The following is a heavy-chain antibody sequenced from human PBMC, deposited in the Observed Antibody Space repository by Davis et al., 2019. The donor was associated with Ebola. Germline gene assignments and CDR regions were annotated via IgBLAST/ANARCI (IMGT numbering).Heavy chain of an antibody. CDR3: AKRPAYYYGSGSYPRAEPQNYFDY. Sequence: PGGSLRLSCAASGFTFSSYAMTWVRQAPGKGLEWVSVISGSGGSTYYADPVKGRFTISRDNSKNTLYLQMNSLRAEDTAVYYCAKRPAYYYGSGSYPRAEPQNYFDYWGQGTLVTVSS. D-gene: IGHD3-10*01. J-gene: IGHJ4*02. V-gene: IGHV3-23*01. CDR1: GFTFSSYA. CDR2: ISGSGGST.